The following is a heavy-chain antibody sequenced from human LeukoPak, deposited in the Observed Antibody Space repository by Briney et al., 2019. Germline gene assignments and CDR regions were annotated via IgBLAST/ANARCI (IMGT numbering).Heavy chain of an antibody. CDR3: ARVLRYGGNSDY. Sequence: GASVKVSCKASGYTFTGYYMHWVRQAPGHGLEWMGWINPNSGGTNYAQKFQGRVTMTRDTSISTAYMELGRLRSDDTAVYYCARVLRYGGNSDYWGQGTLVTVSS. D-gene: IGHD4-23*01. CDR2: INPNSGGT. CDR1: GYTFTGYY. V-gene: IGHV1-2*02. J-gene: IGHJ4*02.